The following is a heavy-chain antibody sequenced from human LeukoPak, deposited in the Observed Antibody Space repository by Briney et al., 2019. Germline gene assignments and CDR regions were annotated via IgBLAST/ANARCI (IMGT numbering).Heavy chain of an antibody. D-gene: IGHD4-17*01. CDR3: ATDYGDSPAY. V-gene: IGHV3-23*01. CDR1: GFTLRSYT. J-gene: IGHJ4*02. CDR2: ISDSGRNT. Sequence: GGSLRLSCAASGFTLRSYTMNWVRQAPGKGLEWVSAISDSGRNTFYADSGKGRFTISRDNSKNTLYLQMNSLRAEDTAVYYCATDYGDSPAYWGQGTLVTVSS.